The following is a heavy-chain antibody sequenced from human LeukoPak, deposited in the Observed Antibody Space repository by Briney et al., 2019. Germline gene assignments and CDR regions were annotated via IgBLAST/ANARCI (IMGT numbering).Heavy chain of an antibody. CDR1: GFTFRSYS. CDR3: ATVAMEDWYFDL. J-gene: IGHJ2*01. CDR2: ISSSGSTI. V-gene: IGHV3-48*02. Sequence: HPGGSLRLSCVASGFTFRSYSMNWVRQAPGKGLEWVSYISSSGSTIYYADAVKGRFTISRDNAKNSLYLQMSSLRDEDTAVYYCATVAMEDWYFDLWVRSTLVAVSS. D-gene: IGHD5-18*01.